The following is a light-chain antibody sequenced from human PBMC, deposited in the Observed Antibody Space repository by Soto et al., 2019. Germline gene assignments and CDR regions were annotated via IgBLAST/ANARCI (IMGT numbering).Light chain of an antibody. Sequence: EIVMTQSPATLSVSPGERATLSCRASQSVSSNLAWYQQKPGQAPRLLIYGASTRATGIPARFSGSGSGTEFTLTISSLQSEDFAVYYCQQTHSVPYTFGQGTRLEI. J-gene: IGKJ2*01. CDR1: QSVSSN. CDR2: GAS. CDR3: QQTHSVPYT. V-gene: IGKV3-15*01.